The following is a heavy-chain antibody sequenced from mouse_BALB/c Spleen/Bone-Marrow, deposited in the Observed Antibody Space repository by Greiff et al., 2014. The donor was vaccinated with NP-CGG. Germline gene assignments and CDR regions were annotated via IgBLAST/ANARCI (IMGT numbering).Heavy chain of an antibody. CDR3: ARGGGTGACFSY. Sequence: VKLMESGPGLVAPSQSLSITCTVSGFSLTGYGVNWVRQPPGKGLEWLGMIWGDGSTDYNSALKSRLSISKDNSKSQVFLKMNSRKTDDTARYYCARGGGTGACFSYGGKGPLVTVSA. CDR1: GFSLTGYG. J-gene: IGHJ3*01. CDR2: IWGDGST. V-gene: IGHV2-6-7*01.